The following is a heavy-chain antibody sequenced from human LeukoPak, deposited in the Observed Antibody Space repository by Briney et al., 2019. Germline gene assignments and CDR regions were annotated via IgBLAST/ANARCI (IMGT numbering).Heavy chain of an antibody. D-gene: IGHD1-7*01. Sequence: GGSLRLSCAASGFTFSSYAMRWVRQAPGKGLEWVSAISGSGGSTYYADSVKGRFTISRDNSKNTLYLQMNSLRAEDTAVYYCAKSPTGTTKFDYWGQGTLVTVSS. J-gene: IGHJ4*02. CDR2: ISGSGGST. CDR3: AKSPTGTTKFDY. V-gene: IGHV3-23*01. CDR1: GFTFSSYA.